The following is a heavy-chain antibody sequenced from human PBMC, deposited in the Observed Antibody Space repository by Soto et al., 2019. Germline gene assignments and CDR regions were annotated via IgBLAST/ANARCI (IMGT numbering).Heavy chain of an antibody. CDR2: TIPRIATS. Sequence: QVQLVQSGSEVKKPGSSVKVSCKASGGTFSSYTFSWVRQAPGQGLEWMGGTIPRIATSNYAQKFQGRVTITAEQSTSPAYMELSRLTSEDTAGYYCATTYDFGGGRSDCDSWGKGTLVTVSS. J-gene: IGHJ4*02. V-gene: IGHV1-69*01. CDR3: ATTYDFGGGRSDCDS. D-gene: IGHD3-3*01. CDR1: GGTFSSYT.